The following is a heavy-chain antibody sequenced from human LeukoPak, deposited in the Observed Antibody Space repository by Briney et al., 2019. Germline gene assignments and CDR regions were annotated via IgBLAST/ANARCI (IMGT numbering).Heavy chain of an antibody. J-gene: IGHJ6*03. CDR3: AKERVMVATIFKYYYYMDV. CDR1: GCTFDDYG. CDR2: MYWNGGSI. Sequence: GGSLRLSCAASGCTFDDYGMSWVRQVSGKGLEWVSGMYWNGGSIVYVDSVKGRFTISRDNSKNTLYLQMNSLRAEDTAVYYCAKERVMVATIFKYYYYMDVWGKGTTVTISS. D-gene: IGHD5-12*01. V-gene: IGHV3-20*04.